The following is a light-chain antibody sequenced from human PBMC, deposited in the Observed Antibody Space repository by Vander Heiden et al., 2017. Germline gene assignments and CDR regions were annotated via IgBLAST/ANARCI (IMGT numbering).Light chain of an antibody. J-gene: IGLJ3*02. Sequence: QSVLTQPPSVSGAPGQTVTPSCTGGSSNIGARYDVHWYQQLPGTAPKLLIYGNSDRPSGVPDRFSVSKSDTSGSLAITGLQAEDEADYYCQCYDISLSAWVFGGGTRLTVL. CDR2: GNS. V-gene: IGLV1-40*01. CDR1: SSNIGARYD. CDR3: QCYDISLSAWV.